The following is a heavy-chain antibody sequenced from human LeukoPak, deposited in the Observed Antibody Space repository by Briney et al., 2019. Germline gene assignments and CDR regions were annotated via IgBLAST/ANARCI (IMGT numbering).Heavy chain of an antibody. V-gene: IGHV4-34*01. D-gene: IGHD4/OR15-4a*01. CDR1: GGSFSGYY. J-gene: IGHJ4*02. Sequence: PSETLSLTCAVYGGSFSGYYWSWIRQPPGKGLEWIGEINHSGSTNCNPSLKSRVTISVDTSKNQFSLKLSSVTAADTAVYYCARVDLATVLFDYWGQGTLVTVSS. CDR3: ARVDLATVLFDY. CDR2: INHSGST.